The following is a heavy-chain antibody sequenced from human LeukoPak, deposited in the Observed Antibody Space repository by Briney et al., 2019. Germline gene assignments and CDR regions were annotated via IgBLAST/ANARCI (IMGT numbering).Heavy chain of an antibody. Sequence: SETLSLTCTVSGGSISSGGYYWSWIRQPPGKGLEWIGYIYHSGSTYYNPSLKSRVTISVDRSKNQFSLKLSSVTAADTAVYYCARAPNSYCSSTSCYTPFDYWGQGTLVTVSS. V-gene: IGHV4-30-2*01. CDR2: IYHSGST. J-gene: IGHJ4*02. CDR3: ARAPNSYCSSTSCYTPFDY. CDR1: GGSISSGGYY. D-gene: IGHD2-2*02.